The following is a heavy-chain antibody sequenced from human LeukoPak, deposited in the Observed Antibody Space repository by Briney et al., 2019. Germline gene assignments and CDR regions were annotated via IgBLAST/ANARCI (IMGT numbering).Heavy chain of an antibody. D-gene: IGHD1-1*01. CDR2: ISPTGAT. J-gene: IGHJ6*03. CDR3: MGRRGERYFYDMDV. Sequence: SETLSLTCTVSGDSIRGSYWLWIRQAPGERLEWIGYISPTGATDNNPSLMGRVTVSADTSKNQLSLTLTSVTAADTAVYYCMGRRGERYFYDMDVWGKGTTVTVSS. CDR1: GDSIRGSY. V-gene: IGHV4-4*09.